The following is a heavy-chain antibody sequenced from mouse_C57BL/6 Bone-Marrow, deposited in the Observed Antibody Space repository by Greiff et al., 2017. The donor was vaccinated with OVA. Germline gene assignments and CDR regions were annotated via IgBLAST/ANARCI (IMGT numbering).Heavy chain of an antibody. V-gene: IGHV14-3*01. CDR3: ARKLKSLYYAMDY. D-gene: IGHD1-3*01. J-gene: IGHJ4*01. CDR2: IDPANGNT. Sequence: EVQLQQSVAELVRPGASVKLSCTASGFNIKNPYMHWVKQRPEQGLEWIGRIDPANGNTKYAPKFQGKATITADTSSNTAYLQLSSLTSEDTAIYYCARKLKSLYYAMDYWGQGTSVTVSS. CDR1: GFNIKNPY.